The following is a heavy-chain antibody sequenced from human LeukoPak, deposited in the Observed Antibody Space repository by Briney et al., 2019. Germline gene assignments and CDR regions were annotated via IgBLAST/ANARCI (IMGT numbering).Heavy chain of an antibody. CDR1: GGSISSYY. CDR3: ARESIAAALDY. Sequence: SENLSLTCTVSGGSISSYYWSWIRQPPGKGLEWIGYIYYSGSTNYNPSLKSRVTISVDTSKNQFSLKLSSVTAADTAVYYCARESIAAALDYWGQGTLVTVSS. CDR2: IYYSGST. J-gene: IGHJ4*02. D-gene: IGHD6-13*01. V-gene: IGHV4-59*01.